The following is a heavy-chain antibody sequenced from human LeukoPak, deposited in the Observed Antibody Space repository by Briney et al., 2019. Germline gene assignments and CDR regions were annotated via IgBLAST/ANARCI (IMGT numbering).Heavy chain of an antibody. Sequence: PSETLSLTCAVSGYSISSGYYWGWIGQPPGKGLEWIGSIYHSGSTYYNPSLKSRVTISVDTSKNQFSLKLSSVTAADTAVYYCTSCYSDWFDPWGQGTLVTVSS. D-gene: IGHD2-21*02. CDR1: GYSISSGYY. J-gene: IGHJ5*02. CDR2: IYHSGST. V-gene: IGHV4-38-2*01. CDR3: TSCYSDWFDP.